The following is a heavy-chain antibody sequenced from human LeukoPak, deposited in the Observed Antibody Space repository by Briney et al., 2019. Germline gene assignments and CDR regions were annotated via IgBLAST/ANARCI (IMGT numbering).Heavy chain of an antibody. CDR2: INSDGSST. V-gene: IGHV3-74*01. D-gene: IGHD5-18*01. Sequence: GGSLRLSCAASGFTFSSYWMHWVRQAPGKGPVWVSRINSDGSSTSYADSVKGRFTISRDNAKNTLYLQMNSLRAEDTAVYYCARGQGTAMVRYFDYWGQGTLVTVSS. J-gene: IGHJ4*02. CDR1: GFTFSSYW. CDR3: ARGQGTAMVRYFDY.